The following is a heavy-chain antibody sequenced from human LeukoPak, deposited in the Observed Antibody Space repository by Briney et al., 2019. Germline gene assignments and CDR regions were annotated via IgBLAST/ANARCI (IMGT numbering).Heavy chain of an antibody. D-gene: IGHD6-13*01. Sequence: PSETLSLTCAVYGGSFSGYYWSWIRQPPGKGLEWIGEINHSGSTNYNPSLKSRVTISADTSKNQFSLKLSSVTAADTAVYYCARRDSSSWYRIDYWGQGTLVTVSS. J-gene: IGHJ4*02. CDR3: ARRDSSSWYRIDY. CDR2: INHSGST. V-gene: IGHV4-34*01. CDR1: GGSFSGYY.